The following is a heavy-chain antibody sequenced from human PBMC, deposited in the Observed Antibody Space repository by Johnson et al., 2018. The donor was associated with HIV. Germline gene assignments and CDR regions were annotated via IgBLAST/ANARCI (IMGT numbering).Heavy chain of an antibody. Sequence: QVQLVESGGGVVQPGGSLRLSCAASGFTFSSYGMHWVRQPPGKGLEWVAVISSDGSNKYYFDSVKGRFTISRDNAKNSLYMQMNSLRAEDTAVYYCARAPYYDGSAYYREYALDIWGQGTMVTVSS. CDR1: GFTFSSYG. CDR3: ARAPYYDGSAYYREYALDI. J-gene: IGHJ3*02. D-gene: IGHD3-22*01. V-gene: IGHV3-33*05. CDR2: ISSDGSNK.